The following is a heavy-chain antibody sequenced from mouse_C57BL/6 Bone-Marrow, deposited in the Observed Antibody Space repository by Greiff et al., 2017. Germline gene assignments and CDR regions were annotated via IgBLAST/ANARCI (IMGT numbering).Heavy chain of an antibody. CDR3: ALDSSGYVH. CDR1: GYAFSSSW. V-gene: IGHV1-82*01. D-gene: IGHD3-2*02. J-gene: IGHJ2*01. Sequence: QVQLQQSGAELAKPGASVKISCKASGYAFSSSWMNWVKQRPGKGLEWIGRIYPGDGDTNYNGKFKGKATLTADKSSSTAYMQLSSLTSEDSAVYFCALDSSGYVHWGQGTTLTVSS. CDR2: IYPGDGDT.